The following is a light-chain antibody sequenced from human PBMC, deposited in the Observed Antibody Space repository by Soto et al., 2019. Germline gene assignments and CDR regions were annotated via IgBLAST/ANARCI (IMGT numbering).Light chain of an antibody. CDR1: SSDVGSYEF. J-gene: IGLJ2*01. V-gene: IGLV2-23*02. CDR3: CSYTGSSTYVV. CDR2: EVT. Sequence: QSALTQPASVSGSPGQSITISCTGTSSDVGSYEFVSWYQQHPGKAPKLIIYEVTKLPSGVSTRFSGSKSGNTASLTISGLQAEDEADFYCCSYTGSSTYVVFGGGTKVTVL.